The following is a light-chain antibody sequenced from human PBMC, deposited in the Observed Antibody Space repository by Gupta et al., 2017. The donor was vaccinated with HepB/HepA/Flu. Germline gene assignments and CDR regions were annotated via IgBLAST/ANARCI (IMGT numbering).Light chain of an antibody. Sequence: QSVLTQPPSVSAAPGQKVTISCSASSANIGNNYVSWYQQLPGTAPKLLIYDNNKRPSGIPDRFSGSKSGTSATLCITGLQTGDEADYYCGTWDSSLSAVVFGGGTKLTVL. CDR1: SANIGNNY. J-gene: IGLJ2*01. CDR2: DNN. V-gene: IGLV1-51*01. CDR3: GTWDSSLSAVV.